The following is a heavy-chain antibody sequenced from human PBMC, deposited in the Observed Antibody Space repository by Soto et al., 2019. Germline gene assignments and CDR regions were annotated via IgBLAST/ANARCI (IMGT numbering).Heavy chain of an antibody. CDR2: ISYDGSNK. D-gene: IGHD1-7*01. J-gene: IGHJ6*02. CDR1: GFTFSSYA. Sequence: GGSLRLSCAASGFTFSSYAMHWVRQAPGKGLEWVVVISYDGSNKYYADSVKGRFTMSRDNSKNTLYLQMNSLRAEDTAVYYCARESAVTGTTWFNYYYGMDVWGQGTTVTVSS. V-gene: IGHV3-30-3*01. CDR3: ARESAVTGTTWFNYYYGMDV.